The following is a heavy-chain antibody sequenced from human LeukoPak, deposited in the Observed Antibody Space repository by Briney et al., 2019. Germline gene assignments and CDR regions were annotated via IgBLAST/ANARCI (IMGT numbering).Heavy chain of an antibody. CDR2: ISSSGSTI. Sequence: GGSLRLSCAASGFTFSDYYMNWIRQAPGKGLEWVSYISSSGSTIYYADSVKGRFTISRDNAKNSLYLQMNSLRAEDTAVYYCAKEVGLGILWFGENDAFDIWGQGTMVTVSS. CDR1: GFTFSDYY. CDR3: AKEVGLGILWFGENDAFDI. V-gene: IGHV3-11*01. J-gene: IGHJ3*02. D-gene: IGHD3-10*01.